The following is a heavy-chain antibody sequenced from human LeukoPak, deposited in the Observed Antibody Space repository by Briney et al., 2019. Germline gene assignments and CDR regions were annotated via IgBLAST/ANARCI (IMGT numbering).Heavy chain of an antibody. CDR1: GFTFSSYG. J-gene: IGHJ4*02. Sequence: PGWSLRLSCPASGFTFSSYGMHWVRQAPGKGLEWVAMIWYDGSNMYYADPVKGRFTISRDNSKNTVFLQMNSLRAEDTGVYYCARGGCARSSCYDNWGQGTLVTVSS. CDR3: ARGGCARSSCYDN. V-gene: IGHV3-33*01. D-gene: IGHD6-13*01. CDR2: IWYDGSNM.